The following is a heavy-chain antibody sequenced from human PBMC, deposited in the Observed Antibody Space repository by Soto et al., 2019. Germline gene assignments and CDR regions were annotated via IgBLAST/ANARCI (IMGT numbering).Heavy chain of an antibody. D-gene: IGHD3-3*01. Sequence: EVQLVESGGGLVKPGGSRRLSCVTSGFTLSKAWMSWVRQAPGKGLEWVGRIKSDSDGGTTDYAAPVKGRFTISRDDSKNTVYLQMNSLKTVDTAVYYCTTDALRFLEWFSYWGQGTLVTVSS. V-gene: IGHV3-15*01. J-gene: IGHJ4*02. CDR3: TTDALRFLEWFSY. CDR1: GFTLSKAW. CDR2: IKSDSDGGTT.